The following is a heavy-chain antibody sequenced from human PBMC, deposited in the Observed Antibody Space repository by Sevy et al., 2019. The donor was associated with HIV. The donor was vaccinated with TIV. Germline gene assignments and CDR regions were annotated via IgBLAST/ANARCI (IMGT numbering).Heavy chain of an antibody. Sequence: GGSLRLSCAASGFTFSTYSMNWVRQTPGKGLEWVSYISSGGYTIFYADSVEGRFTISRDNAKNSLYLQMNSLRDEDTDAYYYARFSGGYKGTAFDYWGQGTLVTVSS. J-gene: IGHJ4*02. CDR1: GFTFSTYS. CDR2: ISSGGYTI. V-gene: IGHV3-48*02. CDR3: ARFSGGYKGTAFDY. D-gene: IGHD2-15*01.